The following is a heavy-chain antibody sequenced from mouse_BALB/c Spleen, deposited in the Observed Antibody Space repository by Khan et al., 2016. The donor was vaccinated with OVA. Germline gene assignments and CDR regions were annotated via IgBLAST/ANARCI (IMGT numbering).Heavy chain of an antibody. D-gene: IGHD2-13*01. V-gene: IGHV1S136*01. CDR1: GYTFTSYV. J-gene: IGHJ3*01. Sequence: VQLQQSGPEVVKPGASVKMSCKASGYTFTSYVMHWVKQKPGQGLEWIGYIYPFNDATKFNEKFNGKATLTSDKSSSTVYMELSSLTSEDSAVYCGAQVGTDYVSFVYWGQGTLVTVSA. CDR2: IYPFNDAT. CDR3: AQVGTDYVSFVY.